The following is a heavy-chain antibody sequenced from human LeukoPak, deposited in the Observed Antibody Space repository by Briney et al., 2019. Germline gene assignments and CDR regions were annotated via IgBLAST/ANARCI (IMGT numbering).Heavy chain of an antibody. D-gene: IGHD6-19*01. J-gene: IGHJ4*02. CDR1: GYTFTGYY. V-gene: IGHV1-2*02. CDR2: INPNSGGT. Sequence: GASVKVSCKASGYTFTGYYMHWVRQAPGQGLEWMGWINPNSGGTNSAQKFQGRVTMTRDTSISTAYMELSRLRSDDTAVYYCARCDIGSSGWTDYWGQGTLVTVSS. CDR3: ARCDIGSSGWTDY.